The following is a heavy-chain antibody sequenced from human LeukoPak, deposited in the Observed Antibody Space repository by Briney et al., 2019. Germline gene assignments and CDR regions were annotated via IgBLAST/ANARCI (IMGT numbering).Heavy chain of an antibody. D-gene: IGHD5-24*01. Sequence: PSETLSLTCAVYGGSFSGYYWSWIRQPPGKGLEWIGEINHSGSTNYNPSLKSRVTISVDTSKNQFSLKLNSVTAADTALYYCARVLEMGTHAFDIWGQGTMITVSS. CDR2: INHSGST. CDR3: ARVLEMGTHAFDI. V-gene: IGHV4-34*01. J-gene: IGHJ3*02. CDR1: GGSFSGYY.